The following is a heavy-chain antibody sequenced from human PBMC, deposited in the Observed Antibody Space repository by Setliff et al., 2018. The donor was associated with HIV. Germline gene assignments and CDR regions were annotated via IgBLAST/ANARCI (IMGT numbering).Heavy chain of an antibody. CDR1: GYTFIGHY. D-gene: IGHD3-10*02. V-gene: IGHV1-2*02. CDR3: ARDMFEIWERSLAKGDEFDP. Sequence: ASVKVSCKASGYTFIGHYIHWVRQAPGQGLEWMGWINPNSGDTKYAQKFQDRVSLTRDTSLSTANMELSSLTSDDTAIYYCARDMFEIWERSLAKGDEFDPWGQGSPVTVSS. CDR2: INPNSGDT. J-gene: IGHJ5*02.